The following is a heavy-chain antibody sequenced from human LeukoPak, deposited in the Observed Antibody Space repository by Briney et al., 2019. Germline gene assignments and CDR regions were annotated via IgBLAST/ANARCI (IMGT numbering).Heavy chain of an antibody. D-gene: IGHD1-26*01. V-gene: IGHV1-58*01. CDR2: IVVGSGNT. CDR1: GFTFTSSA. J-gene: IGHJ4*02. CDR3: AADGSYPTPFDY. Sequence: ASVKVPCKASGFTFTSSAVQWVRQARGQRLEWIGWIVVGSGNTNYAQKFQERVTITRDMSTSTAYMELSSLRSEDTAVYYCAADGSYPTPFDYWGQGTLVTVSS.